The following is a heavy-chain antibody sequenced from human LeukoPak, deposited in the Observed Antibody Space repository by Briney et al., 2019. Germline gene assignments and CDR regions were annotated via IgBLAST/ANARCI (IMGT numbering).Heavy chain of an antibody. J-gene: IGHJ4*02. CDR1: GYTFTSDG. V-gene: IGHV1-18*01. D-gene: IGHD7-27*01. CDR3: ARNYRETGKYDY. Sequence: ASVKVSCKASGYTFTSDGISWVRQAPGQGLEWMGWISAYNGNTNYAQKLQGRVTMTTDTSTSTAYMELRSLRSDDTAVYYCARNYRETGKYDYWGQGTLVTVSS. CDR2: ISAYNGNT.